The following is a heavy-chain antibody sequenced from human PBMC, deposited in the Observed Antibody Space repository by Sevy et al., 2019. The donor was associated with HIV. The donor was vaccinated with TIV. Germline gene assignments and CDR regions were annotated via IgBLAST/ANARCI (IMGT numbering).Heavy chain of an antibody. D-gene: IGHD3-22*01. CDR1: GFSFSSYW. CDR3: PRSNSGSFDY. V-gene: IGHV3-7*01. Sequence: GGCLRLSCAASGFSFSSYWMHWVRQAPGKGLEWVANIKQDVSEKYYVASVKGRFTISRDNAKNSVYLQMNSLRPEDTAIYYCPRSNSGSFDYWGQGTRVPVSS. CDR2: IKQDVSEK. J-gene: IGHJ4*02.